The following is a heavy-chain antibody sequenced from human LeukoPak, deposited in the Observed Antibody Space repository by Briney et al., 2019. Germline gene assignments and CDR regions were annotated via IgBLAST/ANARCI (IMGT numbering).Heavy chain of an antibody. CDR1: GLTFSNNA. CDR2: ISNSGDAT. Sequence: GGSLRLSCAASGLTFSNNAMSWVRQAPGKGLEWVSTISNSGDATYYADSVKGRFTISRDNSKNTLCLQMNSLRAEDTAVYYCAKAPPYKKYFDYWGQGTLVTVSS. J-gene: IGHJ4*02. D-gene: IGHD1-1*01. CDR3: AKAPPYKKYFDY. V-gene: IGHV3-23*01.